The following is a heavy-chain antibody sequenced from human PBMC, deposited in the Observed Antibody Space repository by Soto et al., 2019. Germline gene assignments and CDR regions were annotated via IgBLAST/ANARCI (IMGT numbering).Heavy chain of an antibody. CDR1: AGSLSDYG. J-gene: IGHJ6*02. Sequence: GASVKVASKASAGSLSDYGISWVRQAPGQGLEWMGGIIPVFGTANYAQKFQGRVTITADESTNIVYMDVTSLRSEDTAVYYCARGDATKIVVTTYYAMDVWGQGTTVTVSS. CDR2: IIPVFGTA. CDR3: ARGDATKIVVTTYYAMDV. D-gene: IGHD4-17*01. V-gene: IGHV1-69*13.